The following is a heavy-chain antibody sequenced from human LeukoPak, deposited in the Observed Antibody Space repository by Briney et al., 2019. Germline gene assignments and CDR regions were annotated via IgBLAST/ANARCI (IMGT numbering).Heavy chain of an antibody. J-gene: IGHJ4*02. D-gene: IGHD5-12*01. CDR2: ISSSSSYT. V-gene: IGHV3-21*01. CDR1: GFTFSSYS. CDR3: ARDSGYEYYFDY. Sequence: GGSLRLSCAASGFTFSSYSMNWVRQAPGKGLEWVSSISSSSSYTYYADSVKGRFTISRDNAKNSLYLQMNSLRAEDTAVYYCARDSGYEYYFDYWGQGTLVTVSS.